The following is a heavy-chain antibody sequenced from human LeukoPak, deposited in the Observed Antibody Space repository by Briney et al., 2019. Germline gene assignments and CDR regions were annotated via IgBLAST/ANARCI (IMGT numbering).Heavy chain of an antibody. J-gene: IGHJ4*02. CDR2: ISGSGGST. CDR1: GFTFSSYG. D-gene: IGHD2-15*01. CDR3: VKGSISGVVLVPATCAPNDY. Sequence: GGSLRLSCAASGFTFSSYGMSWVRQAPGKGLEWVSGISGSGGSTYYVDSVKGRFTISRDNSKNTLYLQMNSLTVEDTAIYYCVKGSISGVVLVPATCAPNDYWGQGTLVTVSS. V-gene: IGHV3-23*01.